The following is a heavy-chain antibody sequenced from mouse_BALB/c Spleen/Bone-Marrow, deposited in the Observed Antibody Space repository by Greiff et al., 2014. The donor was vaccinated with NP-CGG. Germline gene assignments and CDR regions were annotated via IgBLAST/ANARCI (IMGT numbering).Heavy chain of an antibody. J-gene: IGHJ2*01. V-gene: IGHV1-87*01. Sequence: VQLQESGAELARPGAPVKLSCKASGYTFTSYWMQWVKQKPGQGLEWIGAIYPGDGDTGYTQKFKGKATLTADKSSTTAYMQLSSLTSEDSAVYYCARNFPFDYWGQGTTLTVSS. CDR2: IYPGDGDT. CDR1: GYTFTSYW. CDR3: ARNFPFDY.